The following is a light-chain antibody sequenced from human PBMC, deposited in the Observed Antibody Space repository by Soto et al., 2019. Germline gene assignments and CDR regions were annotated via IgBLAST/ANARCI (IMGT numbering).Light chain of an antibody. J-gene: IGKJ5*01. V-gene: IGKV2-28*01. CDR2: LGS. Sequence: DIVMTQSPLSLPVTPGEPASISCRSSRSLLHSNGYNYLDWYLQKPGQSPQLLIYLGSNRASGVPDRFSGSGSGTDFTLTISRLEPEDFAVYYCQQYGSFITFGQGTRLEIK. CDR1: RSLLHSNGYNY. CDR3: QQYGSFIT.